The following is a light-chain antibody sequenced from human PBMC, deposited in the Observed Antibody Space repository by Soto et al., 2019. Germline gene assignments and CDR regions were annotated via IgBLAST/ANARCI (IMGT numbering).Light chain of an antibody. CDR2: AAS. V-gene: IGKV1-39*01. CDR3: QQTYSSPVT. Sequence: DIQMTQSPSPLSASVGDGLTITCRASQGINRHLNWYQQKPGKAPKLLIYAASSLQSGVPSRFSGSGSGTDFTLTISSLQPEDFATYYCQQTYSSPVTFGQGTKVEI. J-gene: IGKJ1*01. CDR1: QGINRH.